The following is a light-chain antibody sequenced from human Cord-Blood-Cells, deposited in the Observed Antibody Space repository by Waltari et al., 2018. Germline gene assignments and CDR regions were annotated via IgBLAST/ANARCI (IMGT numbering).Light chain of an antibody. Sequence: DIQMTQSPSSLSASVGDRVTITCRASQSISSYLNWYQQKPGKAPKLLIYAASSLQSGVPSRFRGSGSGTDFTLTISSLQPEDVATYYCQQSYSTLYSFGQGTKLEIK. J-gene: IGKJ2*03. V-gene: IGKV1-39*01. CDR3: QQSYSTLYS. CDR1: QSISSY. CDR2: AAS.